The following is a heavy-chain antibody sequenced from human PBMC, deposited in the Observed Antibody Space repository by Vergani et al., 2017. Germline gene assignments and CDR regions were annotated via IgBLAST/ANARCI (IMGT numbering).Heavy chain of an antibody. Sequence: QVQLQQWGAGLLKPSETLSLTCAVYGGSFSGYYWRWIRQPPGKGLEWIGEINHSGSTNYNPSLKSRVTISVDTSKNQFSLKLSSVTAADTAVYYCARFGPALYWSSTSCYRQRGDYMDVWGKGTTVTGSS. CDR2: INHSGST. CDR3: ARFGPALYWSSTSCYRQRGDYMDV. D-gene: IGHD2-2*01. V-gene: IGHV4-34*01. CDR1: GGSFSGYY. J-gene: IGHJ6*03.